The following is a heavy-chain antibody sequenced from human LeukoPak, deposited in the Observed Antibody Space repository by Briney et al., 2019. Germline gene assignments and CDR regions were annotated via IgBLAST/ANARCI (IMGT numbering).Heavy chain of an antibody. V-gene: IGHV3-48*04. CDR2: ITSSSSII. Sequence: GGSLRLSCAASGFTFSSYSMNWVRQAPGKGLEWVSYITSSSSIIYYADSVKGRFTISRDNAKNSLYLQMNSLRAEDTAVYYCARDRDFLGSGWSNSFDYWGQGTLVTVSS. CDR3: ARDRDFLGSGWSNSFDY. J-gene: IGHJ4*02. CDR1: GFTFSSYS. D-gene: IGHD6-19*01.